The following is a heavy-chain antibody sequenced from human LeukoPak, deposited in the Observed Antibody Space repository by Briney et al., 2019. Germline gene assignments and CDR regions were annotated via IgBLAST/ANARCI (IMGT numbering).Heavy chain of an antibody. CDR1: GFTFSSYW. Sequence: GGSLRLSCAASGFTFSSYWMHWVRQAPGKGLVWVSRIKSDGKTNYADSVKGRFTISRNNAKNTVSLQMNSLRAEDTGVYYCARAPSEIGGYYPEYFRHWGQGTLVTVSS. CDR2: IKSDGKT. V-gene: IGHV3-74*01. CDR3: ARAPSEIGGYYPEYFRH. J-gene: IGHJ1*01. D-gene: IGHD3-22*01.